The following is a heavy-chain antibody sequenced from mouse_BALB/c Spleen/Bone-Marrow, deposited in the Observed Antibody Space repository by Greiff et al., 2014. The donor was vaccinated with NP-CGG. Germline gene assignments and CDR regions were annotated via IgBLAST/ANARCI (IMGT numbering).Heavy chain of an antibody. CDR2: IDPANGNT. V-gene: IGHV14-3*02. CDR1: GFNIKDTY. CDR3: ARSRDYGSSYYAMDY. J-gene: IGHJ4*01. D-gene: IGHD1-1*01. Sequence: VQLKESGAELLKPGASVKLSCTASGFNIKDTYMHWGKRRPEQGLEWIGRIDPANGNTKYDPKFQGKATITADTSSNTAYLQLSSLTSEDTAVYYCARSRDYGSSYYAMDYWGQGTSVTVSS.